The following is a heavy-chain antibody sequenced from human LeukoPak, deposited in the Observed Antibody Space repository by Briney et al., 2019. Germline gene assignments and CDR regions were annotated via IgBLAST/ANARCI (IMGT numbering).Heavy chain of an antibody. CDR3: TRDHPGVDRYFDC. CDR1: GFTFSNAW. V-gene: IGHV3-15*01. CDR2: IKSKTDGGTT. D-gene: IGHD3-10*01. J-gene: IGHJ4*02. Sequence: GGSLRLSCAASGFTFSNAWMSWVRQAPGKGLEWVGRIKSKTDGGTTDYAAPVKGRFTVSRDDSKSIAYLQMNSLKTEDTAVYYCTRDHPGVDRYFDCWGQGTLVTVSS.